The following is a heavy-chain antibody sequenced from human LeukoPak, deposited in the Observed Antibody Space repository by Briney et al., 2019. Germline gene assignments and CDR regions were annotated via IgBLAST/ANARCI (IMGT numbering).Heavy chain of an antibody. D-gene: IGHD5-18*01. CDR1: GYTLTELS. Sequence: EASVKVSCKVSGYTLTELSIHWVRQAPGKGLEWMGGFDPEDGETIYAQKFQGRVTMTEDTSTDTAYMELSSLRSEDTAVYYCGTDTAMDLDYWGQGTLVTVSS. CDR3: GTDTAMDLDY. CDR2: FDPEDGET. J-gene: IGHJ4*02. V-gene: IGHV1-24*01.